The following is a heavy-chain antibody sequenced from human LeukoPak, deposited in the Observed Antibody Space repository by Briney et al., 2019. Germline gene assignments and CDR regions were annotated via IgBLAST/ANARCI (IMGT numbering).Heavy chain of an antibody. J-gene: IGHJ1*01. CDR1: GFTFSTYS. CDR3: ARDEGYFQH. CDR2: ISSTSNYI. V-gene: IGHV3-21*01. Sequence: GGSLRLSCAASGFTFSTYSMNWVRQAPGKGLEWVSSISSTSNYIYCADSVKGRFTISRDNAKNSLYLQMNSLRAEDTAVYYCARDEGYFQHWGQGTLVTVSS.